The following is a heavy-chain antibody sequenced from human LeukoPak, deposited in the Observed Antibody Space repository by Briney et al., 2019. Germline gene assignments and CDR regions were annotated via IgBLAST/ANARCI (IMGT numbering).Heavy chain of an antibody. CDR2: ITSSGTA. CDR1: GVSIGSDDSYY. V-gene: IGHV4-39*01. CDR3: ARAPNYRRYSFNS. Sequence: SETLSLTCSVSGVSIGSDDSYYWGWIRQPPGKGLEWIAGITSSGTAHYNPSLESRVTISLDTSSNQFSLRLTFVTAADTAPYYCARAPNYRRYSFNSWGEGTKVTVSS. D-gene: IGHD3-16*02. J-gene: IGHJ5*02.